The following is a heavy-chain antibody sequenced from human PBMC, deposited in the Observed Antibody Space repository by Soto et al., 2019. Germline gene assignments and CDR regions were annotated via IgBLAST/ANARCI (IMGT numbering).Heavy chain of an antibody. CDR2: INPSGGST. J-gene: IGHJ3*02. CDR1: GGTFSSYA. CDR3: ASHDEIGPSLAFDI. V-gene: IGHV1-46*01. D-gene: IGHD1-1*01. Sequence: ASVKVSCKASGGTFSSYAISWVRQAPGQGLEWMGIINPSGGSTSYAQKFQGRVTMTRDTSTSTVYMELSSLRSEDTAVYYCASHDEIGPSLAFDIWGQGTMVTVSS.